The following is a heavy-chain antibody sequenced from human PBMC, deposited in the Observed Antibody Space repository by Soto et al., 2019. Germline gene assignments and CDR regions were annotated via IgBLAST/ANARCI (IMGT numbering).Heavy chain of an antibody. D-gene: IGHD3-22*01. CDR1: GFTFSSYD. CDR3: ARSPPGGYHYYYGLDV. V-gene: IGHV3-13*04. CDR2: IGTAGDT. Sequence: EVQLVESGGGLVQPGGSLRLSCAASGFTFSSYDMHWVRQATGKGLEWVSAIGTAGDTYYPGSVKGRFTISRENAKNSLYLQMNSLRAGDTAVYYCARSPPGGYHYYYGLDVGGQGTTVTVSS. J-gene: IGHJ6*02.